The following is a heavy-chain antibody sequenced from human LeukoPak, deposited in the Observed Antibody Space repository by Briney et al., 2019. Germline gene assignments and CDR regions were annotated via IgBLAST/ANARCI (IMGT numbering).Heavy chain of an antibody. Sequence: GGSLRLSCAASGFTFSSYSMNWVCQAPGKGLEWVSSISSSSSYIYYADSVKGRFTISRDNAKNSLYLQMNSLRAEDTAVYYCARDWRVGASVDAFDIWGQGTMVTVSS. V-gene: IGHV3-21*01. CDR1: GFTFSSYS. J-gene: IGHJ3*02. CDR3: ARDWRVGASVDAFDI. D-gene: IGHD1-26*01. CDR2: ISSSSSYI.